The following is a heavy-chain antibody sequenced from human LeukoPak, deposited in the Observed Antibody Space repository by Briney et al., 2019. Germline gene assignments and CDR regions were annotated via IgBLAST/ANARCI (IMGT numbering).Heavy chain of an antibody. V-gene: IGHV3-23*01. CDR1: GFTFSSYS. CDR3: AKGVGYCSSTSCSSDDAFDI. Sequence: GGSLRLSCAASGFTFSSYSMNWVRQAPGKGLEWVSSITGNGRGTSYGDSVRGRFTVSRDNSKNTLYLQMNSLRAEDTAVYYCAKGVGYCSSTSCSSDDAFDIWGQGTMVTVSS. J-gene: IGHJ3*02. CDR2: ITGNGRGT. D-gene: IGHD2-2*03.